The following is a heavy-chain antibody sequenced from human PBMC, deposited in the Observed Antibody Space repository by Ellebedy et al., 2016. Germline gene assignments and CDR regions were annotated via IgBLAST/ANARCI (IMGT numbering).Heavy chain of an antibody. D-gene: IGHD6-6*01. CDR2: IYYSGST. V-gene: IGHV4-61*08. Sequence: SETLSLTXSVSGGSVINYGAYWSWIRQSPERGLEWIGYIYYSGSTKFNPSLKSRVTMSVDTSKNQFSLNLRSVTAADTAVYYCARDVSLYSSSPSFDSWGQGTLVTVSS. CDR3: ARDVSLYSSSPSFDS. J-gene: IGHJ4*02. CDR1: GGSVINYGAY.